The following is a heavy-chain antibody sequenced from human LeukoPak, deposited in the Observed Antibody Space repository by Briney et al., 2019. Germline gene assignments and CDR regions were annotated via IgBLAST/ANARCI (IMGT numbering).Heavy chain of an antibody. CDR2: SSNSGST. V-gene: IGHV4-59*08. CDR3: ARLGYCSGDSCYSSSWFDP. D-gene: IGHD2-15*01. CDR1: GGSVSSHY. Sequence: SETLSLTCTVSGGSVSSHYWTWVRQPPGKGLEWIGYSSNSGSTNYNSSLKSRVTISVDASKNQFSLKLYSVTAADTAVYYCARLGYCSGDSCYSSSWFDPWGQGTLVTVSS. J-gene: IGHJ5*02.